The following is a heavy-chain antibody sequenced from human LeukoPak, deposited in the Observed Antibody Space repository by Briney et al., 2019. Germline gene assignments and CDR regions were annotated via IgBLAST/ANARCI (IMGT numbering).Heavy chain of an antibody. CDR3: ARLLLSRTFDY. CDR2: IKEDGSEK. V-gene: IGHV3-7*01. Sequence: VANIKEDGSEKSYVDSLKARFTISRANAKNSLFLQMNSLRAEDTAVYCCARLLLSRTFDYWGQGDLVTVSS. D-gene: IGHD3-10*01. J-gene: IGHJ4*02.